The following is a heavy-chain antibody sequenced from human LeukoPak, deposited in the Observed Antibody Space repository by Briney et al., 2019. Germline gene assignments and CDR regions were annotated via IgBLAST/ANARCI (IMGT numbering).Heavy chain of an antibody. CDR3: AREGLYSSPYFDY. D-gene: IGHD6-13*01. CDR2: ISSSSSYI. CDR1: GFTFSSFG. V-gene: IGHV3-21*01. Sequence: GGSLRLSCAASGFTFSSFGMNWVRQAPGKGLEWVSSISSSSSYIYYADSLKGRFTISRDNAKNSLFLQINSLRAEDTAVYYCAREGLYSSPYFDYWGQGTLVTVSS. J-gene: IGHJ4*02.